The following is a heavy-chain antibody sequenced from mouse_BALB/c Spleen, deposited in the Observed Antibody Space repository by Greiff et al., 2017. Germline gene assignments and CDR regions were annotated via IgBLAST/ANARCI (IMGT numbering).Heavy chain of an antibody. CDR2: ISSGGST. CDR1: GFTLSSYA. J-gene: IGHJ4*01. V-gene: IGHV5-6-5*01. D-gene: IGHD2-4*01. Sequence: EVKLVESGGGLVKPGGSLKLSCAASGFTLSSYAMSWVRQTPEKRLEWVASISSGGSTYYPDSVKGRFTISRDNARNILYLQMSSLRSEDTAMYYCARGRIYYDYDYAMDYWGQGTSVTVSS. CDR3: ARGRIYYDYDYAMDY.